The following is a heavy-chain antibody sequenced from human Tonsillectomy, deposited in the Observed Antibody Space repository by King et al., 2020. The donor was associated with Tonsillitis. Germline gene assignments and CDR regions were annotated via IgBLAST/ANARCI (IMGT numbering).Heavy chain of an antibody. Sequence: VQLVESGGGLVQPGGSLRLSCAASGFTFSSYAMSWVRQAPGKGLQWVSTISGSGGSTYYTDSVKGRFTISRDNSQKTLYLQMHILRGEDTAVYYCAKSPTVPTGSDDAFDIWGQGTMVTVSS. CDR1: GFTFSSYA. D-gene: IGHD1-14*01. CDR3: AKSPTVPTGSDDAFDI. CDR2: ISGSGGST. J-gene: IGHJ3*02. V-gene: IGHV3-23*04.